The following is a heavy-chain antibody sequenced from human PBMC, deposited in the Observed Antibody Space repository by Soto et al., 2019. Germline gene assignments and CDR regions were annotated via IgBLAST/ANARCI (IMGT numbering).Heavy chain of an antibody. CDR3: ARGEADGDYGVWFDP. Sequence: QVQLQESGPGLVKPSQTLSLTCTVSSGSISSGDYYWSWLRQPPGRGLEWIGYIYHSGSTYYNPSLKSRLTISSDTSKNQFSLNLISVTAADTAVYYCARGEADGDYGVWFDPWGQGTLVTVSS. D-gene: IGHD4-17*01. CDR2: IYHSGST. CDR1: SGSISSGDYY. V-gene: IGHV4-30-4*01. J-gene: IGHJ5*02.